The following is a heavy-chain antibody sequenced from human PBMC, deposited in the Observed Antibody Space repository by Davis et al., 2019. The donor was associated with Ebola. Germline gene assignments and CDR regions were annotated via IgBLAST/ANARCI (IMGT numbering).Heavy chain of an antibody. J-gene: IGHJ4*02. V-gene: IGHV3-30-3*01. CDR3: ARAYDFWSGYYTGGFGY. Sequence: PGGSLRLSCAASGFTFSSYAMHWVRQAPGKGLEWVAVISYDRSNKYYADSVKGRFTISRDNSKNTLYLQMNSLRAEDTAVYYCARAYDFWSGYYTGGFGYWGQGTLVTVSS. D-gene: IGHD3-3*01. CDR2: ISYDRSNK. CDR1: GFTFSSYA.